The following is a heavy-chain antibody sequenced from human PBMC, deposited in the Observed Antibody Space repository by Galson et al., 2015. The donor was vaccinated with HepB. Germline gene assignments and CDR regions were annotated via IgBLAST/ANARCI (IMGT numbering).Heavy chain of an antibody. CDR1: GFSFSNYA. V-gene: IGHV3-23*01. CDR3: AKGRSGSAGAASNY. D-gene: IGHD2-15*01. CDR2: ISGSDGRV. J-gene: IGHJ4*02. Sequence: SLRLSCAASGFSFSNYAMSWVRQAPGKGLEWVSVISGSDGRVYYADSVKGRFTISRDNSNSTLYMQLNSLRAEDTAIYYCAKGRSGSAGAASNYWGQGTLLTVSS.